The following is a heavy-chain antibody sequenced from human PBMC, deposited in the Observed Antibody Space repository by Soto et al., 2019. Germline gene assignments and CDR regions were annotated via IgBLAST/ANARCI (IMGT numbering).Heavy chain of an antibody. Sequence: ASVKVSCKASGYTFTSYDINWVRQATGHGLEWMGWMNPNSGKTGYAQKFQGRVTMTRNTSISTAYMELSSLRSEDTAVYYCARGGYSGYDFYAFDIWGQGTMVTVSS. J-gene: IGHJ3*02. CDR2: MNPNSGKT. CDR1: GYTFTSYD. V-gene: IGHV1-8*01. CDR3: ARGGYSGYDFYAFDI. D-gene: IGHD5-12*01.